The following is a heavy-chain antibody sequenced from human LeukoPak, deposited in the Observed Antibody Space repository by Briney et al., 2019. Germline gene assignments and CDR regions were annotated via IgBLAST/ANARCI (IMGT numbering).Heavy chain of an antibody. J-gene: IGHJ4*02. CDR3: ARYPRNTYYYDSSGYLYYFDY. CDR1: GFTFSSYS. D-gene: IGHD3-22*01. V-gene: IGHV3-21*01. CDR2: ISSSSSYI. Sequence: PGGSLRLSCAASGFTFSSYSMNWVRQAPGKGLGWVSSISSSSSYIYYADSVKGRFTISRDNAKNSLYLQMNSLRAEDTAVYYCARYPRNTYYYDSSGYLYYFDYWGQGTLVTVSS.